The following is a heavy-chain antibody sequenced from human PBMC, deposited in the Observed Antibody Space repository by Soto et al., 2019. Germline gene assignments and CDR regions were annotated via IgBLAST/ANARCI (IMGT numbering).Heavy chain of an antibody. J-gene: IGHJ4*02. V-gene: IGHV3-23*01. CDR1: GFTFPSSV. D-gene: IGHD3-10*01. CDR3: AKGFRQFGN. Sequence: GGSLRLSCAASGFTFPSSVMNWVRQAPGKGLEWVSLISDSGSGTYYADSVKGRFTISRDNSKNTLYLQINSLRAEDTAVYYCAKGFRQFGNRGQGTLVTVSS. CDR2: ISDSGSGT.